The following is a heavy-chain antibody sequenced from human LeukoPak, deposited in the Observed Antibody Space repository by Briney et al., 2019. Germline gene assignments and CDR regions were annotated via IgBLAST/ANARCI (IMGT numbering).Heavy chain of an antibody. Sequence: GGSLRLSCEASGFTFSSYSMNWVRQAPGKGLEWVAVISYDGSNKYYADSVKGRFTISRDNSKNTLYLQMNSLRAEDTAVYYCARDLPYYYDSSGYFDYWGQGTLVTVSS. CDR1: GFTFSSYS. CDR3: ARDLPYYYDSSGYFDY. V-gene: IGHV3-30*03. D-gene: IGHD3-22*01. CDR2: ISYDGSNK. J-gene: IGHJ4*02.